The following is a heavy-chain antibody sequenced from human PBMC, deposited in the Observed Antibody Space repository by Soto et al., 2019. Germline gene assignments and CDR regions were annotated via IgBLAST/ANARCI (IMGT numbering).Heavy chain of an antibody. J-gene: IGHJ6*03. D-gene: IGHD6-19*01. CDR2: MNPNSGNT. CDR3: ARGGNPSGWYFLDYYYYYYMDV. CDR1: GYTFTSYD. Sequence: ASVKVSCKASGYTFTSYDINWVRQATGQGLEWMGWMNPNSGNTGYAQKFQGRVTMTRNTSISTAYMELSSLGSEDTAVYYCARGGNPSGWYFLDYYYYYYMDVWGKGTTVTVSS. V-gene: IGHV1-8*01.